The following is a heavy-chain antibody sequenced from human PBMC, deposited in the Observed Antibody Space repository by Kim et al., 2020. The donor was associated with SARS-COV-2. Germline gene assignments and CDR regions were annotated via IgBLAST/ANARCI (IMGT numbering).Heavy chain of an antibody. J-gene: IGHJ6*02. Sequence: GGSLRLSCAASGFTFSNYKMNWVRQAPGKGLEWVSVISSRSNYISYGDSVRGRFTVSRDNAKNAVFLEMNSLRGEDTAVYYCARDTPRIGLDVWGQGTTVTVSS. V-gene: IGHV3-21*01. CDR3: ARDTPRIGLDV. CDR1: GFTFSNYK. CDR2: ISSRSNYI. D-gene: IGHD3-10*01.